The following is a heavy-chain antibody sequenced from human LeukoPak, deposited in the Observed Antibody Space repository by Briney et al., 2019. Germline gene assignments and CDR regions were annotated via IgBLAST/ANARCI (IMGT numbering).Heavy chain of an antibody. Sequence: PGESLKISFKGSGXSFTNYCIAWVRQMPGKGLEWMGIIYPDDSDTRYSPSFQGQVTISADKSISTAYLQWSSLKASDTAMYYCARIWLRAFDIWGQGTMVTVSS. J-gene: IGHJ3*02. CDR3: ARIWLRAFDI. CDR1: GXSFTNYC. CDR2: IYPDDSDT. V-gene: IGHV5-51*01. D-gene: IGHD3-16*01.